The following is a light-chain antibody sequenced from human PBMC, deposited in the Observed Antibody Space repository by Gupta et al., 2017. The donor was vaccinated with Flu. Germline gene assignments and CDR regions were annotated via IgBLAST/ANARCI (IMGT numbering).Light chain of an antibody. V-gene: IGLV1-47*01. J-gene: IGLJ3*02. CDR1: RSSIGSNY. Sequence: QSVLTQPPSASGTPGQTVTISCSGSRSSIGSNYVFWYQQLPGTAPKLLIYRNNQRPSGVPDRFAGSKSGTSASLAISGLRSEDEADYYCATWDDSLSGWVFGGGTKLTVL. CDR2: RNN. CDR3: ATWDDSLSGWV.